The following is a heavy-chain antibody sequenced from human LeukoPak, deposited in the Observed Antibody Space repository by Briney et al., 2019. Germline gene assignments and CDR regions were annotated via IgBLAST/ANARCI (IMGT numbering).Heavy chain of an antibody. J-gene: IGHJ6*02. CDR2: ISAYNGNT. CDR1: GYTFTSYG. D-gene: IGHD4-11*01. CDR3: ASNSISSYYYGMDV. Sequence: ASVKVSCKASGYTFTSYGISLVRQAPGQGLELMGWISAYNGNTNYAQKLQGRVTMTTDTSTSTAYMELRSLRSDDTAVYYCASNSISSYYYGMDVWGQGTTVTVSS. V-gene: IGHV1-18*01.